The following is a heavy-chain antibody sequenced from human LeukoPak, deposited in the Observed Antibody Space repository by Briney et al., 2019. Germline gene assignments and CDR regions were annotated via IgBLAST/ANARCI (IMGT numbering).Heavy chain of an antibody. Sequence: ASVKVSCKASGYTFASYAMHWVRQAPGQRLEWMGWINAGNGNTKYSQKFQGRVTITRDTSASTVYMELSSLRSEDTAVYYCASSRGYEATDYWGQGTLVTVSS. CDR3: ASSRGYEATDY. J-gene: IGHJ4*02. CDR2: INAGNGNT. D-gene: IGHD5-12*01. CDR1: GYTFASYA. V-gene: IGHV1-3*01.